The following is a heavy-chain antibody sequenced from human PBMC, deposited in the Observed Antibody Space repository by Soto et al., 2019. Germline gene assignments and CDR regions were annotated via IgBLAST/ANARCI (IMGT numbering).Heavy chain of an antibody. CDR3: ARDRRDIAVAGEIDY. D-gene: IGHD6-19*01. CDR2: IWYDGSNK. Sequence: QVQLVESGGGVVQPGRSLRLSCAASGFTFSSYGMHWVRQAPGKGLEWVAVIWYDGSNKYYADSVKGRFTISRDNSKNTLYLQMNSLRAEDTAVYYCARDRRDIAVAGEIDYWGQGTLVTVSS. CDR1: GFTFSSYG. J-gene: IGHJ4*02. V-gene: IGHV3-33*01.